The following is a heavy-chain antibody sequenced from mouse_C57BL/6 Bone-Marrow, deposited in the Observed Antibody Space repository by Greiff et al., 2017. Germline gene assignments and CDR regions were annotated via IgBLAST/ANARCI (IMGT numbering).Heavy chain of an antibody. CDR3: ARVGGSSHDPIAY. V-gene: IGHV3-1*01. Sequence: VQLQESGPGMVKPSQSLSLTCTVTGYSITSGYDWHWIRHFPGNKLEWMGYISYSGSTNYNPSLKSRISITHDTSKNHFFLKLNSVTTEDTATYYCARVGGSSHDPIAYWGQGTLVTVSA. CDR2: ISYSGST. D-gene: IGHD1-1*01. CDR1: GYSITSGYD. J-gene: IGHJ3*01.